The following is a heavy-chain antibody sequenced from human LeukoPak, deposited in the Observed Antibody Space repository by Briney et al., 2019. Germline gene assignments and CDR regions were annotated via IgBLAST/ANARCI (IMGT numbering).Heavy chain of an antibody. D-gene: IGHD2-21*01. J-gene: IGHJ4*02. CDR1: VGSVSSGKYR. V-gene: IGHV4-61*01. CDR2: NGNT. Sequence: SETLSLTCSVSVGSVSSGKYRWSWIRQAPGKGLEWIGHNGNTNYNPSLKSRVTISIDTSKNQFSLNLNTVTAADTAVYYCATYYGGVGGRGHWGPGTLVTVSS. CDR3: ATYYGGVGGRGH.